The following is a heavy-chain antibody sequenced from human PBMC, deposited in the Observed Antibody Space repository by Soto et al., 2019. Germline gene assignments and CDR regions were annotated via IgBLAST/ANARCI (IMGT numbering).Heavy chain of an antibody. D-gene: IGHD5-18*01. CDR2: IIPIFGTA. J-gene: IGHJ4*02. V-gene: IGHV1-69*13. CDR1: VGTFSSYA. CDR3: ARDRRYTAMAQFDY. Sequence: SVKVSCKTSVGTFSSYAISWVRQAPGQGLEWMGGIIPIFGTANYAQKFQGRVTITADESTSTAYMELSSLRSEDTAVYYCARDRRYTAMAQFDYWGQGTLVTVSS.